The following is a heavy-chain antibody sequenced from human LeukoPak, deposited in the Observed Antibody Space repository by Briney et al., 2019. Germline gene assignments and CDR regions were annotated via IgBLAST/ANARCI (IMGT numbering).Heavy chain of an antibody. CDR2: INPSGGST. V-gene: IGHV1-46*01. D-gene: IGHD3-10*01. J-gene: IGHJ6*03. CDR1: GYTFTTYY. Sequence: ASVKVSCKASGYTFTTYYIHWVRQAPGQGLEWMGIINPSGGSTSYAQKFQGRVTMTRDMSTSTVYMELSSLRSEDTAVYYCARDYYGSGSYFHYYYYMDVWGKGTTVTVSS. CDR3: ARDYYGSGSYFHYYYYMDV.